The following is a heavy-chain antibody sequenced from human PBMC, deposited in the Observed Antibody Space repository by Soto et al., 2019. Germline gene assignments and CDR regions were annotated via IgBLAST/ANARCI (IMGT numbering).Heavy chain of an antibody. V-gene: IGHV1-46*03. CDR3: ARRYSSRWHFDY. Sequence: GASVKVSCKASGYTFTNYYIHWVRQAPGQGLEWMGVINPTGGRASYAPKFQGRVTLTRDTSTSTVYMELSSLRSEDTAVYYCARRYSSRWHFDYWGQGTQVTVSS. CDR1: GYTFTNYY. D-gene: IGHD6-13*01. J-gene: IGHJ4*02. CDR2: INPTGGRA.